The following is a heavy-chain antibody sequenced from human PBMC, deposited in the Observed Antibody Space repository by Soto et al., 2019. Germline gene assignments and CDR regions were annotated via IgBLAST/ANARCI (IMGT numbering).Heavy chain of an antibody. Sequence: AETLSDTCFGSGASTNITYWWSWVRQAQEKGLGWIGEIYHTGGRSYMPSLRGRITLSVDTSKNQFSLKLTSVTAADTAVYYCARAVYCTTANCWDDFHLYTFAARGQ. D-gene: IGHD2-2*01. J-gene: IGHJ3*01. CDR3: ARAVYCTTANCWDDFHLYTFAA. V-gene: IGHV4-4*02. CDR2: IYHTGGR. CDR1: GASTNITYW.